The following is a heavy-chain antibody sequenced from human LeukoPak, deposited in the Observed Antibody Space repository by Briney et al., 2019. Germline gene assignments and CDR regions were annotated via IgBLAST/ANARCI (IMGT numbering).Heavy chain of an antibody. CDR2: IKQDGSDK. J-gene: IGHJ4*02. CDR3: ARHSNKYDYDSSGHYRSFDY. V-gene: IGHV3-7*01. Sequence: GGSLRLSCAAAGVTFSFYWMSWVRQAPGKGLEWVANIKQDGSDKYYVDSVKGRFIISRDNSKNSLYLQMNSLRAEDTAFYFCARHSNKYDYDSSGHYRSFDYWGQGTLVSVSS. D-gene: IGHD3-22*01. CDR1: GVTFSFYW.